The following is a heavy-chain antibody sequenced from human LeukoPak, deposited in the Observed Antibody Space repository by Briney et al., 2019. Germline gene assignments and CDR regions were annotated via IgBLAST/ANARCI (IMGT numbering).Heavy chain of an antibody. J-gene: IGHJ4*02. V-gene: IGHV4-30-4*08. CDR2: INYSGST. CDR1: GGSISSSDYY. D-gene: IGHD3-10*01. CDR3: ASRNSGSYSQLDY. Sequence: SETLSLTCTVSGGSISSSDYYWSWIRQPPGKGLEWIGYINYSGSTYYNPSLKSRVTISVDTSKNQFSLKLSSVTAADTAVYYCASRNSGSYSQLDYWGQGTLVTVSS.